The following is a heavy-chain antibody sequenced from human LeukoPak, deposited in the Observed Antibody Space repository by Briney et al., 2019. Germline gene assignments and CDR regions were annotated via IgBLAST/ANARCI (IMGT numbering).Heavy chain of an antibody. CDR3: ARAESIAVAGTGFDY. J-gene: IGHJ4*02. D-gene: IGHD6-19*01. Sequence: PSETLSLTCTVSGGSISSSSYYWGWIRQPPGKGLEWIGSIYYSGSTYYNPSLKSRVTISVDTSKNQFSLKLSSVTAADTAVYYCARAESIAVAGTGFDYWGQGTLVTVSS. CDR2: IYYSGST. CDR1: GGSISSSSYY. V-gene: IGHV4-39*07.